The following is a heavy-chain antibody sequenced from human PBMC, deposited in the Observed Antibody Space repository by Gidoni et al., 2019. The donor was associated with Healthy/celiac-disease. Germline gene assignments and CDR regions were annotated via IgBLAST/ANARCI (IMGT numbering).Heavy chain of an antibody. CDR1: GYTFTGYY. D-gene: IGHD6-6*01. V-gene: IGHV1-2*02. J-gene: IGHJ5*02. CDR2: INPNSGGT. CDR3: ARTRIAAHWFDP. Sequence: QVQLVQSGAEVKKPGHSVKASCKASGYTFTGYYMHWVRQAPGQGLEWMGWINPNSGGTNYAQKFQGRVTMTRDTSISTAYMELSRLRPDDTAVYYCARTRIAAHWFDPWGQGTLVTVSS.